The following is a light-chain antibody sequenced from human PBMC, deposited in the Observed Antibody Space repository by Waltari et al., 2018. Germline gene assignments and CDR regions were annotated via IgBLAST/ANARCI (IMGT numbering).Light chain of an antibody. V-gene: IGKV3-11*01. CDR2: DSS. J-gene: IGKJ4*01. Sequence: EIVLTQSPATLSLSPGERATLSCRASQSVSTYLAWYQQRPGQPPRLLIYDSSSRATGIPARFSGSGSETVFTLTISSLEPEDFAVYYCQQRYKWPLTFGGGSKVEI. CDR3: QQRYKWPLT. CDR1: QSVSTY.